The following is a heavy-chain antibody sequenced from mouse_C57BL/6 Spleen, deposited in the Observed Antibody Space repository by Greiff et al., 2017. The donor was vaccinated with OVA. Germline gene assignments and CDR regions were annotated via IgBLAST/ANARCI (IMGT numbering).Heavy chain of an antibody. CDR1: GYAFSSYW. Sequence: VQLQQSGAELVKPGASVKISCKASGYAFSSYWMNWVKQRPGKGLEWIGQIYPGDGDTNYNGKFKGKATLTADKSSSTAYMQLSSRTSEDSAVYCCARWGDDYDGPFDYWGQGTTLTVSS. CDR2: IYPGDGDT. CDR3: ARWGDDYDGPFDY. J-gene: IGHJ2*01. V-gene: IGHV1-80*01. D-gene: IGHD2-4*01.